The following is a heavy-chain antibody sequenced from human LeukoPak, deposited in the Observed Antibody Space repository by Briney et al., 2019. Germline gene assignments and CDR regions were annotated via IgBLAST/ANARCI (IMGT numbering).Heavy chain of an antibody. D-gene: IGHD3-10*01. CDR2: INHSGST. Sequence: SETLSLTCAVYGGSFSGYYWSWIRQPPGKGLEWIGEINHSGSTNYNPSLKSRVTISVDTSKNQFSLKLSSVTAADTAVYYCARDHYYGSGIHWFDPWGQGTLVTVSS. V-gene: IGHV4-34*01. CDR3: ARDHYYGSGIHWFDP. CDR1: GGSFSGYY. J-gene: IGHJ5*02.